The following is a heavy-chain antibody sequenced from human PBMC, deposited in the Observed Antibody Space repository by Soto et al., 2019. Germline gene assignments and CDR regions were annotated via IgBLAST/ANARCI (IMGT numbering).Heavy chain of an antibody. D-gene: IGHD3-10*01. CDR2: SNSNSGNS. CDR3: VLLGLFDH. V-gene: IGHV1-8*01. J-gene: IGHJ1*01. CDR1: GYTFTSYN. Sequence: ASVKVSCKASGYTFTSYNINWVRQAPGQGLEWVAGSNSNSGNSDHAQKFQGRLTVTRDTSISTAYMELSSLRSDDTAVYYCVLLGLFDHWGPGNLVTVSS.